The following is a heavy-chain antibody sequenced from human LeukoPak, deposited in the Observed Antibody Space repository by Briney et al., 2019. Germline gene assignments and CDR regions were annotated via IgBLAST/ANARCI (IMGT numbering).Heavy chain of an antibody. D-gene: IGHD3-22*01. J-gene: IGHJ4*02. V-gene: IGHV3-49*04. CDR2: IRSKAYGGTT. CDR3: TRGYYYDSSGYYYVDYFDY. Sequence: GGSLRLSCTASGFTFGDYAMSWVRQAPGKGLEWVGFIRSKAYGGTTEYAASVKGRFTISRDDSKSIAYLQMNSLKTEDTAVYYCTRGYYYDSSGYYYVDYFDYWGQGTLVTVSS. CDR1: GFTFGDYA.